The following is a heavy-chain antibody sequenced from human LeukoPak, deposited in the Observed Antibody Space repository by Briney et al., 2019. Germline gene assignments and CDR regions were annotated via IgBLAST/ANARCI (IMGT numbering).Heavy chain of an antibody. CDR1: GVTLSNYA. D-gene: IGHD1-26*01. V-gene: IGHV3-23*01. Sequence: GGSLRLSCVASGVTLSNYAMSWARQAPGKGLEWVSGISSSGSGGNTYYADSVKGRFTISRDSSRNTLFLHMNTLRAEDTAIYYCAEDRTVGASYWYFDLWGRGTLVTVSS. CDR3: AEDRTVGASYWYFDL. CDR2: ISSSGSGGNT. J-gene: IGHJ2*01.